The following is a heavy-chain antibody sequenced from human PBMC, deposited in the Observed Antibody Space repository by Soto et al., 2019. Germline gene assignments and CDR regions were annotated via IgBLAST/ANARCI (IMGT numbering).Heavy chain of an antibody. CDR1: GFTFSSYA. D-gene: IGHD6-19*01. V-gene: IGHV3-23*01. Sequence: PGGSLRLSCAASGFTFSSYAMSWVRQAPGKGLEWVSAISGSGSSTYYADSVKGRFTISRDNSKNTLYLQMNSLRAEDTAVYYCARTIAVAGTNFNYWGQGTLVTVSS. CDR2: ISGSGSST. J-gene: IGHJ4*02. CDR3: ARTIAVAGTNFNY.